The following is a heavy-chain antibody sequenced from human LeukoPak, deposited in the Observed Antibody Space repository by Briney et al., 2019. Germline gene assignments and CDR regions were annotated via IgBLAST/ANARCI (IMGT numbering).Heavy chain of an antibody. Sequence: PETLSLTCSVSGGSISGYYWSWIRQPPGKGLEWIGHIFYSGSTNYNPSLKSRVTISLDTSKNQFSLKLSSVTAADTAVYYCARTRHYYDSSGYYYFDYWGQGTLVTVSS. V-gene: IGHV4-59*08. J-gene: IGHJ4*02. CDR1: GGSISGYY. D-gene: IGHD3-22*01. CDR3: ARTRHYYDSSGYYYFDY. CDR2: IFYSGST.